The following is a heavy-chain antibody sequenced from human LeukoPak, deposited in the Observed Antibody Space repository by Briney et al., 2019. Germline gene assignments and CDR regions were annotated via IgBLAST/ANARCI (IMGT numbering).Heavy chain of an antibody. V-gene: IGHV3-23*01. D-gene: IGHD5-18*01. Sequence: GGSLRLSCAVSGFIYSSYAMSWVRQAPGKGLEGVSTIGGSGDTYYVDSVKGRFTISRDNSKNTLYLQMNSLRAEDTAVYYCAKEGGYNYGYLDSWGQGTLVTVSS. J-gene: IGHJ4*02. CDR1: GFIYSSYA. CDR3: AKEGGYNYGYLDS. CDR2: IGGSGDT.